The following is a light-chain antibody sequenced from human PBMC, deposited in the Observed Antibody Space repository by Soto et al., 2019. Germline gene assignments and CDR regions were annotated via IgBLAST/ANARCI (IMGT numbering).Light chain of an antibody. CDR3: QQYYSYPRT. Sequence: DIQMTQSPSSLSASVGDRVTLTCQASQDISNYLNWYQQKLGKAPKLLIYDASNLETGVPSRFSGSGSGTDFTFTISSLQPEDFATYYCQQYYSYPRTFGQGTKVDIK. CDR2: DAS. CDR1: QDISNY. V-gene: IGKV1-33*01. J-gene: IGKJ1*01.